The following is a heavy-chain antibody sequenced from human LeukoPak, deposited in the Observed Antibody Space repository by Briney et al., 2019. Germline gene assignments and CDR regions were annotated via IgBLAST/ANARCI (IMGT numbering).Heavy chain of an antibody. V-gene: IGHV3-30-3*01. CDR1: GLTFSSYA. Sequence: PGGSLRLSCAASGLTFSSYAMHWVRQAPGKGLEWVAVISYDGSNKYYADSVKGRFTISRDNSKNTLYLQMNSLRAEVTAVYYCAREIVGATMSGDYWGQGTLVTVSS. J-gene: IGHJ4*02. CDR2: ISYDGSNK. D-gene: IGHD1-26*01. CDR3: AREIVGATMSGDY.